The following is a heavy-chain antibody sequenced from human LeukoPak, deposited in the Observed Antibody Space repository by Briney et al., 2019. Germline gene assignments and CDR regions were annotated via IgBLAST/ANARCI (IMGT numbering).Heavy chain of an antibody. CDR2: IYSGGST. CDR1: GFTVSSNY. J-gene: IGHJ3*02. D-gene: IGHD3-22*01. Sequence: GGSLRLSCAASGFTVSSNYMSWVRQAPGKGLEWVSVIYSGGSTYYADSVKGRFTISRDNSKNTLYLQMNSLRAEDTAVYYCASGTMIVGGDAFDIWGQGTMVTVSS. V-gene: IGHV3-53*01. CDR3: ASGTMIVGGDAFDI.